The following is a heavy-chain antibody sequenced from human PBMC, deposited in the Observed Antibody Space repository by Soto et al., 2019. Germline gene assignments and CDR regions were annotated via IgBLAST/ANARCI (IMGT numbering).Heavy chain of an antibody. Sequence: GGSLRLSCAASGFTFSSYEMNWVRQAPGKGLEWVSYISSSGSTIYYADSVKGRFTISRDNAKNSLYLQMNSLRAEDTAVYYCARDRYMTVVVQDDAFDIWGQGTMVTVSS. D-gene: IGHD3-22*01. CDR3: ARDRYMTVVVQDDAFDI. CDR1: GFTFSSYE. CDR2: ISSSGSTI. J-gene: IGHJ3*02. V-gene: IGHV3-48*03.